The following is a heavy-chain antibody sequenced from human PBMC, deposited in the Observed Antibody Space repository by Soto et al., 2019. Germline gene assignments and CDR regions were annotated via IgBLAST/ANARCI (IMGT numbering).Heavy chain of an antibody. CDR3: ARDLGNNSGSFAY. Sequence: GWSLRLSCVASGFTFSNYAMNLVRQAPGKGLEWVAVISYDGSNKYYADSVKGRITISRDNSRNTLYLQMNNLRAEDTAMYYCARDLGNNSGSFAYWGKGTLVTVSS. D-gene: IGHD1-1*01. J-gene: IGHJ4*02. CDR2: ISYDGSNK. CDR1: GFTFSNYA. V-gene: IGHV3-30-3*01.